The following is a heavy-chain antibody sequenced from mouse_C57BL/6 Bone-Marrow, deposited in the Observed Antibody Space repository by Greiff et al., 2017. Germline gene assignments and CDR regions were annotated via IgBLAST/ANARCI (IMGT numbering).Heavy chain of an antibody. CDR2: ISDGGSYT. Sequence: EVKVEESGGGLVKPGGSLKLSCAASGFTFSSYAMSWVRQTPEKRLEWVATISDGGSYTYYPDNVKGRFTISRDNAKNNLYLQMSHLKSADTAMYYCARHGIYAMDYWGQGTSVTVSS. V-gene: IGHV5-4*03. J-gene: IGHJ4*01. CDR3: ARHGIYAMDY. D-gene: IGHD1-2*01. CDR1: GFTFSSYA.